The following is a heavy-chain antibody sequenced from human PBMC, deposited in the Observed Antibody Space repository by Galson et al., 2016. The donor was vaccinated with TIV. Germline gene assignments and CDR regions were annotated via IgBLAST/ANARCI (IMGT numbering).Heavy chain of an antibody. J-gene: IGHJ6*02. D-gene: IGHD2-8*01. CDR1: GGTFSNSA. CDR3: ARLPGYCANGVCFGDYSYGLDV. CDR2: IIPILGIE. Sequence: SVKVSCKASGGTFSNSAFSWVRQAPGQGLEWMGRIIPILGIENYAQKLQDRLTITADKSATAVYMELISLRSEDTAMYYCARLPGYCANGVCFGDYSYGLDVWGQGTTVTVSS. V-gene: IGHV1-69*04.